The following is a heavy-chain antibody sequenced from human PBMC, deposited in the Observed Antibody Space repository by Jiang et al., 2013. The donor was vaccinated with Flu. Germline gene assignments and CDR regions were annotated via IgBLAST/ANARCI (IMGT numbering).Heavy chain of an antibody. V-gene: IGHV2-70*01. J-gene: IGHJ4*02. CDR3: ARIDSSGWYFDY. CDR1: GFSLSTSGMC. Sequence: TLTCTFSGFSLSTSGMCVSWIRQPPGKALEWLALIDWDDDKYYSTSLKTRLTISKDTSKNQVVLTMTNMDPVDTATYYCARIDSSGWYFDYWGQGTPGHRLL. D-gene: IGHD6-19*01. CDR2: IDWDDDK.